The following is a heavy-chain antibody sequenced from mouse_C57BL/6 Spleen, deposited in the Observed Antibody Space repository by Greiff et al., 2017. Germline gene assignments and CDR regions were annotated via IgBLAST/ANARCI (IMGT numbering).Heavy chain of an antibody. Sequence: VKLVESGPELVKPGASVKISCKASGYAFSSSWMNWVKQRPGKGLEWIGRIYPGDGDTNYNGKFKGKATLTADKSSSTAYMQLSSLTSEDSAVYFCASGHYYGSSYWFAYWGQGTLVTVSA. V-gene: IGHV1-82*01. CDR2: IYPGDGDT. J-gene: IGHJ3*01. CDR1: GYAFSSSW. CDR3: ASGHYYGSSYWFAY. D-gene: IGHD1-1*01.